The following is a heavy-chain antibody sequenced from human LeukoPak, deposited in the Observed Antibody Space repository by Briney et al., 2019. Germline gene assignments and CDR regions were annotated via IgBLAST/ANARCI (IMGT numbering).Heavy chain of an antibody. CDR1: GFTFSSYS. J-gene: IGHJ4*02. V-gene: IGHV3-48*01. D-gene: IGHD4-11*01. CDR2: ISSSSSTI. Sequence: GGSLGLSCAASGFTFSSYSMNWVRQAPGKGLEWVSYISSSSSTIYYADSVKGRFTISRDNAKNSLYLQMNSLRAEDTAVYYCAREDYSNYDYWGQGTLVTVSS. CDR3: AREDYSNYDY.